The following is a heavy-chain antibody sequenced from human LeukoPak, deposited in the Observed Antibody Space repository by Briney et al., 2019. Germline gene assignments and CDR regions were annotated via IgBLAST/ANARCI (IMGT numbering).Heavy chain of an antibody. D-gene: IGHD1-1*01. Sequence: ASVKLSCKASGYTFTSYGISWVRQAPGQGLEWMGWISACNGNTDYAEKLKGRVTITTDKSKSSAYVELKSLRSDDTAVYYCANYRLGTGVCWNLVFDNWGQGTLVTVSS. CDR1: GYTFTSYG. CDR2: ISACNGNT. J-gene: IGHJ4*02. V-gene: IGHV1-18*01. CDR3: ANYRLGTGVCWNLVFDN.